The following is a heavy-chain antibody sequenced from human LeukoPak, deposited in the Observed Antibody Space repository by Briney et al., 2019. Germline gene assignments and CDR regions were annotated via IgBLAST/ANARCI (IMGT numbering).Heavy chain of an antibody. V-gene: IGHV3-7*03. Sequence: PGGSLRLSCAASGFTFSNYWMDWVRQSPGKGLEWVANIKEDGSDKYYVDSVKGRFTISRDNAKNSLYLQVNSLRAEDTAVYYCARNSGWFRFDYWGQGTLVTVSS. J-gene: IGHJ4*02. D-gene: IGHD6-19*01. CDR3: ARNSGWFRFDY. CDR2: IKEDGSDK. CDR1: GFTFSNYW.